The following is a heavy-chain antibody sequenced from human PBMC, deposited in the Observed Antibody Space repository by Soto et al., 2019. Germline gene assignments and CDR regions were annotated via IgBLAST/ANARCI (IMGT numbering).Heavy chain of an antibody. CDR1: GFTFSSYA. CDR3: ARDASGSAVIFAPWYFDL. Sequence: QVQLVESGGGVVQPGRSLRLSCVASGFTFSSYAMHWVRQAPGKGLEWVAVISYDGSNKYYADSVKGRFTISRDNSKNTLYLQMNSLRAEDTAVYYCARDASGSAVIFAPWYFDLWGRGTLVTVSS. D-gene: IGHD3-10*01. CDR2: ISYDGSNK. J-gene: IGHJ2*01. V-gene: IGHV3-30-3*01.